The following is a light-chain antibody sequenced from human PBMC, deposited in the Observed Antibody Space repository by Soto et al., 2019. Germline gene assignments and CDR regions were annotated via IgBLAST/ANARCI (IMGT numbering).Light chain of an antibody. CDR3: SSYTSISTLV. Sequence: QSALTQPVSVSGSPGQSITISCTGTSSDVGGYNYVSWYQQHPGKAPKLMIYVVTKRPSGVSNRFSGSKSGNTASLTISGLQAEDESDYYCSSYTSISTLVFGGGTKLTVL. CDR1: SSDVGGYNY. V-gene: IGLV2-14*01. J-gene: IGLJ2*01. CDR2: VVT.